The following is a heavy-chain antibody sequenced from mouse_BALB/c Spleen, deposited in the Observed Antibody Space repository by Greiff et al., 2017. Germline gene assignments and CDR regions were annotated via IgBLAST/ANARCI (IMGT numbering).Heavy chain of an antibody. CDR3: VSGNWDWFAY. J-gene: IGHJ3*01. V-gene: IGHV2-9-2*01. Sequence: VQGVESGPGLVAPSQSLSITCTVSGFSLTSYDISWIRQPPGKGLEWLGVIWTGGGTNYNSAFMSRLSISKDNSKSQVFLKMNSLQTDDTAIYYCVSGNWDWFAYWGQGTLVTVSA. CDR2: IWTGGGT. D-gene: IGHD4-1*01. CDR1: GFSLTSYD.